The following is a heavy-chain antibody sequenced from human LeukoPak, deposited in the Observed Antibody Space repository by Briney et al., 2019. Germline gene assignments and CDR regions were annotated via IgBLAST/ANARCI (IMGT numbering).Heavy chain of an antibody. Sequence: GESLKISCKVSGYSFTSYCIGWVRQMPGKGLEWMGVIYPGDSGPTYSPSFQGQVTISVDKSISTAYLQWSSLQASDTAMYYCGMSGDRVPLQDDVFDVWGQGTMVTVST. CDR1: GYSFTSYC. V-gene: IGHV5-51*01. CDR2: IYPGDSGP. D-gene: IGHD1-26*01. CDR3: GMSGDRVPLQDDVFDV. J-gene: IGHJ3*01.